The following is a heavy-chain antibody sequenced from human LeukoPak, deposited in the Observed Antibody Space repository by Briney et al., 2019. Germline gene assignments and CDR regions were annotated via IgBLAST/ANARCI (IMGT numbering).Heavy chain of an antibody. J-gene: IGHJ6*02. D-gene: IGHD6-13*01. CDR3: AREGYSRASYYYYGMDV. CDR1: GFSFSSYN. CDR2: ISSRSSYI. V-gene: IGHV3-21*01. Sequence: GGSLRLSCAASGFSFSSYNMNWVRQAPGKGLEWLSSISSRSSYIYYADSVKGRFTISRDNAKNSLFLQMNSLRAEDTAVYYCAREGYSRASYYYYGMDVWGQGTTVTVSS.